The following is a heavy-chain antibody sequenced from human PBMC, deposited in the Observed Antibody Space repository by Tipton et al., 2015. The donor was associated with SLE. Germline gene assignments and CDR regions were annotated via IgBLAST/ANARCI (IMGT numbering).Heavy chain of an antibody. D-gene: IGHD2-8*01. CDR1: GFTFSSYA. CDR3: VREGVSVDGFDH. CDR2: ISGSGGSI. J-gene: IGHJ4*02. Sequence: SLRLSCAASGFTFSSYAMSWVRQAPGKGLEWVSAISGSGGSIYFPDSVKGRFTISRDNSKNTLYLQMNSLRAEDTAVYYCVREGVSVDGFDHWGQGTLVTVSS. V-gene: IGHV3-23*01.